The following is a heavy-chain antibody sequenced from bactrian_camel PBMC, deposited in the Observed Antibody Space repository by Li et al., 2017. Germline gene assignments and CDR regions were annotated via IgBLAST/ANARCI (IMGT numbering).Heavy chain of an antibody. CDR3: AKWLGHLEL. CDR2: INDGGSSA. J-gene: IGHJ2*01. V-gene: IGHV3S1*01. CDR1: ASGAIRLFSNFL. Sequence: HVQLVESGGGSVQSGGSLRLSCAASASGAIRLFSNFLMGWFRQAPGKGLEWVSTINDGGSSAYYADSVKGRLTISRDNAKNMLYLRMNSLQQSDTAMYYCAKWLGHLELWGQGTQVTVS. D-gene: IGHD5*01.